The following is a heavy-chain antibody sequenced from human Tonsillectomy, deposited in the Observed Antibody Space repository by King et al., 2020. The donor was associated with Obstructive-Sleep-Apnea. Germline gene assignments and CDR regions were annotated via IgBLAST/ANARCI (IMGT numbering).Heavy chain of an antibody. V-gene: IGHV3-30*04. D-gene: IGHD2-15*01. CDR3: APDRYRVVVAAATLDY. Sequence: VQLVESGGGVVQPGRSLRLSCAASGFTFSSHAMHWVRQAPGKGLKWVAVISYDGSQKNHADSVKGRFTISRDNSKNTVYLQMNSLGAEDTAVYYCAPDRYRVVVAAATLDYWGQGTLVTVSS. J-gene: IGHJ4*02. CDR2: ISYDGSQK. CDR1: GFTFSSHA.